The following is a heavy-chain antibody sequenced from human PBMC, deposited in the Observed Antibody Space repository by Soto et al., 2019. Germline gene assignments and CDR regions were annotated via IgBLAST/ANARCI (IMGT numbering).Heavy chain of an antibody. CDR3: ARSGYDYRGWFDP. CDR2: IYYSGST. D-gene: IGHD5-12*01. CDR1: GGSISSYY. Sequence: PSETLSLTCTVSGGSISSYYWRWIRQPPGKGLEWIGYIYYSGSTNYNPSLKSRVTISVDTSKNQFSLKLSSVTAADTAVYYCARSGYDYRGWFDPWGQGTLVTVSS. V-gene: IGHV4-59*08. J-gene: IGHJ5*02.